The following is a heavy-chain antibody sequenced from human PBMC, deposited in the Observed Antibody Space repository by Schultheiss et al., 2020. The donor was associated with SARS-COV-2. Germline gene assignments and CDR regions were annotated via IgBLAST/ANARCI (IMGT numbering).Heavy chain of an antibody. V-gene: IGHV3-33*01. Sequence: GESLKISCAASGFTFSSYGMHWVRQAPGKGLEWVAVIWYDGSNKYYADSVKGRFTISRDNSKNTLYLQMNSLRAEDTAVYYCARDRWYYDFRSGSTAPPDYWGQGTLVTVSS. CDR1: GFTFSSYG. J-gene: IGHJ4*02. D-gene: IGHD3-3*01. CDR3: ARDRWYYDFRSGSTAPPDY. CDR2: IWYDGSNK.